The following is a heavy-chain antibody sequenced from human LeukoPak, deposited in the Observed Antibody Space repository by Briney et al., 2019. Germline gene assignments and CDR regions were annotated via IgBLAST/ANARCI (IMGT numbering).Heavy chain of an antibody. Sequence: ASVKVSCKASGYTFTAYSMHWVRQAPGQGLEWMGWINPNSGGTNYAQKFQGRVTMTRDTSISTVYMELSRLRSDDTAVYYCAREFYHIVVVTATNWFDPWGQGTLVTVSS. CDR1: GYTFTAYS. D-gene: IGHD2-21*02. J-gene: IGHJ5*02. V-gene: IGHV1-2*02. CDR3: AREFYHIVVVTATNWFDP. CDR2: INPNSGGT.